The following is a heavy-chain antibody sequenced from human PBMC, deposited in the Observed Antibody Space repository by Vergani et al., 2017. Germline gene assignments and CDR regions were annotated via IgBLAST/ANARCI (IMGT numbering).Heavy chain of an antibody. V-gene: IGHV4-31*01. CDR2: SYYSGST. J-gene: IGHJ3*02. Sequence: QVQLQESGPGLVKPSQTLSLTCTVSGGSISSGGYYWSWVRQHPGKGLEWIGYSYYSGSTYYNPSLKSLVTISVDTSKNQFSLKLGSVTAADTAVYYCARGRGEGDALDIWGQGTMVTVSS. CDR3: ARGRGEGDALDI. CDR1: GGSISSGGYY.